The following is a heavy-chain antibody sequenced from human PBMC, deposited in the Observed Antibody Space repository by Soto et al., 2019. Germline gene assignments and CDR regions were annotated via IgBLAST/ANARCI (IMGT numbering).Heavy chain of an antibody. Sequence: QVQLMESGGGVVQPGGSLSLSCAASGFTFSNYGMHWVRQAPGKGLEWVAVIWYDGHNKYYADSVKGRFTISRDNSNNTLYVQMTSLRAEDTAVYYCARGLHSLFDYWGQGTLVTVSS. V-gene: IGHV3-33*01. D-gene: IGHD2-21*01. J-gene: IGHJ4*02. CDR1: GFTFSNYG. CDR2: IWYDGHNK. CDR3: ARGLHSLFDY.